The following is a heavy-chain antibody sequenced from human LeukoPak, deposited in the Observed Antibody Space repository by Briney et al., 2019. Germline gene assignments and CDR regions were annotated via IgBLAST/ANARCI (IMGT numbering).Heavy chain of an antibody. D-gene: IGHD3-10*02. CDR3: AELGITMIGGV. CDR2: ISSSGSTI. V-gene: IGHV3-48*03. CDR1: GFTFSSYE. Sequence: GGSLRLSCAASGFTFSSYEMNWVRQAPGKGLEWVSYISSSGSTIYYADSVKGRSTISRDNAKNSLYLQMNSLRAEDTAVYYCAELGITMIGGVWGKGTTITISS. J-gene: IGHJ6*04.